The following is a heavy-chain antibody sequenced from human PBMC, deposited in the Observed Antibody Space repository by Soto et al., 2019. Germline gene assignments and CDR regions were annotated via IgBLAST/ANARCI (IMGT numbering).Heavy chain of an antibody. D-gene: IGHD3-16*01. Sequence: GGALRLSCAASGFTLSRHTMNCVRQAPGKGLEWVSFIGSRTSDIYYADSVKGRFTISRDNAKNSLYLDLTRLRAEDTAVYFCVRDYYDTSSYPNTFDMWGQGTMVTVSS. J-gene: IGHJ3*02. V-gene: IGHV3-21*01. CDR2: IGSRTSDI. CDR1: GFTLSRHT. CDR3: VRDYYDTSSYPNTFDM.